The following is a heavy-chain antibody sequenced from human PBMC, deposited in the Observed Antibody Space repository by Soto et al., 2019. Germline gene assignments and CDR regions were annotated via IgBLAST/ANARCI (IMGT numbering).Heavy chain of an antibody. CDR2: ISAYNGNT. CDR3: ARDTLIVGATVRSFDY. D-gene: IGHD1-26*01. V-gene: IGHV1-18*04. CDR1: GYTFSSYG. J-gene: IGHJ4*02. Sequence: VQLVQSGAEVKKPGASVRVSCKASGYTFSSYGISWVRQAPGQGLEWMGWISAYNGNTNYAQKLQGRVTMTTDTSTSTAYMELRSLRSDDTAVYYCARDTLIVGATVRSFDYWGQGTLVTVSS.